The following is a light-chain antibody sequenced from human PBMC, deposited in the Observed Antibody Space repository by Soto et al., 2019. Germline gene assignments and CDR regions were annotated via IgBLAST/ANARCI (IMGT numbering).Light chain of an antibody. CDR1: QSVSSN. CDR3: KQYNNWPFT. CDR2: GAS. J-gene: IGKJ3*01. V-gene: IGKV3-15*01. Sequence: EIVMTQSPATLSVSPGERATLSCRASQSVSSNLAWYQQKPGQAPRLLIYGASTRATGIPARFSGSGSGTEFTLTISSLQSEDFAVYYGKQYNNWPFTFGPGTKVDIK.